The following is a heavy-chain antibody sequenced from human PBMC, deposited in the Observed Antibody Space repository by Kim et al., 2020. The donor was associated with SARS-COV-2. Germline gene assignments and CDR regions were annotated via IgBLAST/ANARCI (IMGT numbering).Heavy chain of an antibody. CDR3: ARDLGPRRDVDS. CDR2: ISYDGSNK. J-gene: IGHJ4*02. CDR1: GFTFSSYD. V-gene: IGHV3-30*03. D-gene: IGHD7-27*01. Sequence: GGSLRLSCAASGFTFSSYDMHWVRQAPGKGLEWVAVISYDGSNKNYADSVKGRFTISRDNSKNTLYLQMNSLRAEDTAVYYCARDLGPRRDVDSWGQGTL.